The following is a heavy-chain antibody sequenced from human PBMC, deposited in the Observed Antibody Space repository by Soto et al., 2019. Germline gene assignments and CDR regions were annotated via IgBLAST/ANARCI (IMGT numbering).Heavy chain of an antibody. J-gene: IGHJ6*02. D-gene: IGHD2-8*01. CDR1: GGTFSSYA. V-gene: IGHV1-69*13. CDR2: IIPIFGTA. Sequence: SVKVSCKASGGTFSSYAISWVRQAPGQGLEWMGGIIPIFGTANYAQKFQGRVTITADESTSTAYMELSSLRSEDTAVYYCARDSPAVMVYATRKENYYYYGMEVWGQGTTVTVSS. CDR3: ARDSPAVMVYATRKENYYYYGMEV.